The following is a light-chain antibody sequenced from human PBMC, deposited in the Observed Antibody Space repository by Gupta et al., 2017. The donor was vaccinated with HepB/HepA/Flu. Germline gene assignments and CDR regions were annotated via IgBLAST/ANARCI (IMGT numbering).Light chain of an antibody. J-gene: IGKJ4*01. CDR2: DAS. V-gene: IGKV3-11*01. CDR1: QSVSSY. Sequence: DIVLTQSPATLSLSPGERATLSCRASQSVSSYFAWYQQKPGQAPRRLIYDASNRATGIPARFSGSGSGTDFTLTISSIETEDVAVYYCQQRSDWRLTFGGGTKVEIK. CDR3: QQRSDWRLT.